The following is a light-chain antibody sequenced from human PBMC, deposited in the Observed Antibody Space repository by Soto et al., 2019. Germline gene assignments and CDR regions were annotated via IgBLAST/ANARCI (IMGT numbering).Light chain of an antibody. J-gene: IGLJ2*01. CDR1: SSDVGGYNY. Sequence: QSALTQPASVSGSPGQSITISCTGTSSDVGGYNYVSWYQQHPGTAPKLMIYEVSNRPSGVSNRFSGSKSGNTASLTISGLQAEDEADYYCRSYASSSTLGVFGGGTQLTVL. CDR2: EVS. CDR3: RSYASSSTLGV. V-gene: IGLV2-14*01.